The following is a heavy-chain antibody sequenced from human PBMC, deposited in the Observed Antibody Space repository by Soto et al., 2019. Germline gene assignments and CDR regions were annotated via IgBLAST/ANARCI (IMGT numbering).Heavy chain of an antibody. D-gene: IGHD4-17*01. V-gene: IGHV3-30*18. CDR3: AKDLGMTTVTHYGMDV. CDR2: ISYDGSNK. J-gene: IGHJ6*02. Sequence: QVQLVESGGGVVQPGRSLRLSCAASGFTFSSYGMHWVRQAPGKGLEWVAVISYDGSNKYYADSVKGRLTISRDNSKNTLYLQMNSLRAEDTAVYYCAKDLGMTTVTHYGMDVWGQGTTVTVSS. CDR1: GFTFSSYG.